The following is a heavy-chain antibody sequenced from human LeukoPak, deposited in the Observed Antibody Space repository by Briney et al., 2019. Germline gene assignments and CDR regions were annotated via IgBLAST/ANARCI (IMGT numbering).Heavy chain of an antibody. D-gene: IGHD2-8*02. CDR3: TKLPSAWWLGNYFDY. V-gene: IGHV3-23*01. CDR1: GFTFNKFA. CDR2: IIENGGET. J-gene: IGHJ4*02. Sequence: GGSLRLSCAASGFTFNKFAMSWVRQAPGKGLEWVSGIIENGGETYYADSVKGRFTISRGNSNNTLFLQMNSLRAEDTAIYYCTKLPSAWWLGNYFDYWGQGTLVTVSS.